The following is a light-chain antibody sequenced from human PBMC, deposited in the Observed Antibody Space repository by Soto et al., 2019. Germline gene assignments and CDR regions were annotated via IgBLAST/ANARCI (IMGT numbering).Light chain of an antibody. CDR2: GAS. CDR1: QSVSSSY. V-gene: IGKV3-20*01. J-gene: IGKJ1*01. Sequence: IVLTQSPGTLSLSPWERATLSCRASQSVSSSYLAWYQQKPGQAPRLLIYGASSRATGIPNRFSGSGSGTDFTLTISRLEPEDFAVYYCQQCGNSPQTFGQGTKVDIK. CDR3: QQCGNSPQT.